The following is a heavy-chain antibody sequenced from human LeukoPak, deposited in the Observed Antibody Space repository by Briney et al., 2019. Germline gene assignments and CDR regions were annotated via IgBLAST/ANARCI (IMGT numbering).Heavy chain of an antibody. CDR3: AREGGLEPFDY. J-gene: IGHJ4*02. CDR1: GFTVSSNY. D-gene: IGHD1-1*01. V-gene: IGHV3-11*01. Sequence: GGSLRLSCAASGFTVSSNYMSWVRQAPGKGLEWVSYISSSGSTIYYADSVKGRFTISRDNAKNSLYLQMNSLRAEDTAVYYCAREGGLEPFDYWGQGTLVTVSS. CDR2: ISSSGSTI.